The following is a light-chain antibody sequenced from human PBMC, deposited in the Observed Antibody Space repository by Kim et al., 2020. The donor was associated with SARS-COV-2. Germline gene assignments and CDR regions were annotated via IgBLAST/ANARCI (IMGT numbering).Light chain of an antibody. CDR1: QNIGIN. Sequence: SVLPGERATLACRTSQNIGINLAWYQQKPGQAPRLLIYGASTRATGISDRFSGSGSGTDFTLTISSLQSEDLAVYYCQQYGDWPYVFGQGTKLEI. V-gene: IGKV3-15*01. CDR2: GAS. J-gene: IGKJ2*01. CDR3: QQYGDWPYV.